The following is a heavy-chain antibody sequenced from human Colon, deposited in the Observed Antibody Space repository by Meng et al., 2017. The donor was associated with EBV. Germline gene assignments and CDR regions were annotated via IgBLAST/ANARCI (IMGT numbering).Heavy chain of an antibody. CDR3: ARNYYFDY. J-gene: IGHJ4*02. CDR1: GGSINSGDYY. V-gene: IGHV4-30-4*01. Sequence: QVRLQMYGPGMVKPSKTLSLTCTVFGGSINSGDYYWSWIRQPPGKGLEWIGYIYYTGSTYYNPSLKSRVTISMDTSKNQFSLRLSSVTAADTAVYYCARNYYFDYWGQGTLVTVSS. CDR2: IYYTGST.